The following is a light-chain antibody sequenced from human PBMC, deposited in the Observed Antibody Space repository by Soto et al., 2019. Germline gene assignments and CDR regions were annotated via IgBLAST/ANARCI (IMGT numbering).Light chain of an antibody. CDR3: QQYNSYPT. Sequence: DIQMTQSPSTLSASVGDRVTITCRASQSISSWLAWYQQKPGKAPKLLIYDASSLESGVPSRFSGSGSGTEFTLTISSLQPADFATCYCQQYNSYPTFGQGTKLEIK. V-gene: IGKV1-5*01. J-gene: IGKJ2*01. CDR1: QSISSW. CDR2: DAS.